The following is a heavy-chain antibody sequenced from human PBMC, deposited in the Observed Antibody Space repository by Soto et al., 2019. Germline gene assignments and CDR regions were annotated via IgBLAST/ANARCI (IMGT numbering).Heavy chain of an antibody. V-gene: IGHV3-33*01. CDR3: ARDHRTYKDFNWFDP. CDR2: IFYDGSNE. J-gene: IGHJ5*02. D-gene: IGHD1-20*01. CDR1: GFTFSHYG. Sequence: GGSLRLSCAASGFTFSHYGMHWVRQAPGKGLEWVAVIFYDGSNEYYADSVKGRFTISRDNSKNTLYLQMNSLRAEDTAVYYCARDHRTYKDFNWFDPWGQGTLVTVSS.